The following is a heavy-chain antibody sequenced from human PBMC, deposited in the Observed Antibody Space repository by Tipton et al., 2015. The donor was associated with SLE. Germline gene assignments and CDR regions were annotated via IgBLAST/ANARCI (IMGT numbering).Heavy chain of an antibody. CDR2: INHSGST. V-gene: IGHV4-34*01. D-gene: IGHD6-19*01. J-gene: IGHJ6*02. CDR1: GGSFSGYY. Sequence: TLSLTCAVYGGSFSGYYWSWIRQPPGKGLEWIGEINHSGSTNYNPSPKSRVTISVDTSKNQFSLKLSSVTAADTAVYYCARGVAVADPFDYCCGMDVWGQGP. CDR3: ARGVAVADPFDYCCGMDV.